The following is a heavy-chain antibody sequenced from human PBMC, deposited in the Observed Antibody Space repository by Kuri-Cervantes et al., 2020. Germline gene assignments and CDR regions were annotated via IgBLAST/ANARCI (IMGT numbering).Heavy chain of an antibody. Sequence: GESLKISCAASGFTFSDYYMSCIRQAPGKGLEWISYISSSDTTIYYAGSVKGRFTISRDNAKNSLYLQMNSLRAEDTAVYYCAREMGQWLVHYYYYGMDVWGQGTTVTVSS. V-gene: IGHV3-11*04. J-gene: IGHJ6*02. D-gene: IGHD6-19*01. CDR2: ISSSDTTI. CDR1: GFTFSDYY. CDR3: AREMGQWLVHYYYYGMDV.